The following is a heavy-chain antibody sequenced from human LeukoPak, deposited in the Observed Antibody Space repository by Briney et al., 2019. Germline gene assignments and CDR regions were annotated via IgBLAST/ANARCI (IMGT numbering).Heavy chain of an antibody. J-gene: IGHJ4*02. D-gene: IGHD5-12*01. CDR3: ARVIRAFGGSGYDPSADY. CDR1: GGSISSGDYY. CDR2: IYYSGST. Sequence: SQTLSLTCTVSGGSISSGDYYWSWIRQPPGKGLEWIGYIYYSGSTYYNPSLKSRVTISVDTSKNQFSLKLSSVTAADTAVYYCARVIRAFGGSGYDPSADYWGQGTLVTVSS. V-gene: IGHV4-30-4*01.